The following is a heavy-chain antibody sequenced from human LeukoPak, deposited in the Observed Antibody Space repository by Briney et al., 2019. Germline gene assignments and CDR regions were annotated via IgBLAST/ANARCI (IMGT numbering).Heavy chain of an antibody. V-gene: IGHV3-43*01. CDR3: AKVPRGY. CDR1: GLSFGDYT. CDR2: ISRNGAAT. J-gene: IGHJ4*02. D-gene: IGHD3-10*01. Sequence: PGGSLRLSCEASGLSFGDYTMHWVRQAPGKGLEWVSRISRNGAATKYADSVRGRFTISRDNSKNSLYLQMNSLRAEDTAVYYCAKVPRGYWGQGTLVTVSS.